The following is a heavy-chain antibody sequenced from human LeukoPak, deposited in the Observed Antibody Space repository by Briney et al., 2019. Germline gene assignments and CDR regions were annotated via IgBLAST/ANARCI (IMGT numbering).Heavy chain of an antibody. CDR1: GGSLSSYY. CDR2: IYTSGST. V-gene: IGHV4-4*07. CDR3: ARGTAYYDFWSGYGRLDP. D-gene: IGHD3-3*01. Sequence: SETLSLTCTVSGGSLSSYYWSWIRQPAGKGLEWIGRIYTSGSTNYNPSLKSRVTISVDTSKNQFSLKLSSVTAADTAVYYCARGTAYYDFWSGYGRLDPWGQGTLVTVSS. J-gene: IGHJ5*02.